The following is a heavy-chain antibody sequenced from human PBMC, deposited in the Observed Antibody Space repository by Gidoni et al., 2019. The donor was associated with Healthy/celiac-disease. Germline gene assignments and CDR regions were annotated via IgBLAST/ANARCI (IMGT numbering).Heavy chain of an antibody. CDR3: ARAGRVAVAGIYYYYMDV. J-gene: IGHJ6*03. CDR1: GYTFTSYA. Sequence: QVQLVQSGAEVKKPGASVKVSCKASGYTFTSYALHWVRPAPGQRLEWMGWINAGNGNTKYSQKFQGRVTITRDTSASTAYMELSSLRSEDTAVYYCARAGRVAVAGIYYYYMDVWGKGTTVTVSS. D-gene: IGHD6-19*01. CDR2: INAGNGNT. V-gene: IGHV1-3*01.